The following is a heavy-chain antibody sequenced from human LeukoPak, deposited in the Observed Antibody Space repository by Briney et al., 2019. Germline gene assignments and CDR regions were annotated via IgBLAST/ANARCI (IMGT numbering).Heavy chain of an antibody. CDR2: INHSGST. Sequence: PSETLSLTCAVYGGSFSGYYWSWIRQPPGKGLEWIGEINHSGSTNYNPSLKSRVTISVGTSKNQFSLKLSSVTAADTAVYYCARVSSGWFEYYYYYYGMDVWGQGTTVTVSS. CDR3: ARVSSGWFEYYYYYYGMDV. CDR1: GGSFSGYY. V-gene: IGHV4-34*01. D-gene: IGHD6-19*01. J-gene: IGHJ6*02.